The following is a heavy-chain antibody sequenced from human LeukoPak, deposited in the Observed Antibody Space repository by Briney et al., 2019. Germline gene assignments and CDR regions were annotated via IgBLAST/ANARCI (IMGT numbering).Heavy chain of an antibody. CDR1: GGSISSYY. D-gene: IGHD3-22*01. Sequence: SETLSLTCTVPGGSISSYYWSWIRQPPGKGLEWIGYIYYSGSTNYNPSLKSRVTISVDTPKNQFSPKLSSVTAADTAVYYCARTVSYYYDSSGYLGGFYFDYWGQGTLVTVSS. V-gene: IGHV4-59*08. J-gene: IGHJ4*02. CDR2: IYYSGST. CDR3: ARTVSYYYDSSGYLGGFYFDY.